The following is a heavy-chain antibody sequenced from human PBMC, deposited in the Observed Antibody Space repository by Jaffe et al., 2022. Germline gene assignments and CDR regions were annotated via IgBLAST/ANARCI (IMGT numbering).Heavy chain of an antibody. Sequence: QVQLQQWGAGLLKPSETLSLTCAVYGGSFSGYYWSWIRQPPGKGLEWIGEINHSGSTNYNPSLKSRVTISVDTSKNQFSLKLSSVTAADTAVYYCARGVPHNTGTIVWAWFDPWGQGTLVTVSS. CDR3: ARGVPHNTGTIVWAWFDP. CDR1: GGSFSGYY. V-gene: IGHV4-34*01. J-gene: IGHJ5*02. D-gene: IGHD1-7*01. CDR2: INHSGST.